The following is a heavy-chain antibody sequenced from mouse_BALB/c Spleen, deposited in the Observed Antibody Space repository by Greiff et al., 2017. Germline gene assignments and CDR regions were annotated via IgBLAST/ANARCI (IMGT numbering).Heavy chain of an antibody. D-gene: IGHD1-2*01. CDR2: IYWDDDK. Sequence: QVTLKVCGPGILQPSQTLSLTCSFSGFSLSTSGMGVSWIRQPSGKGLEWLAHIYWDDDKRYNPSLKNRLTISKDTSRNQVFLKVTSVDTADTATYYCARRGGGSLLRDYYAMDYWGQGTSVTVSA. CDR1: GFSLSTSGMG. J-gene: IGHJ4*01. CDR3: ARRGGGSLLRDYYAMDY. V-gene: IGHV8-12*01.